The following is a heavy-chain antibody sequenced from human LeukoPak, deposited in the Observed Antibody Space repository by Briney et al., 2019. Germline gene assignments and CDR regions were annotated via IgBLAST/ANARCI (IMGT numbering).Heavy chain of an antibody. D-gene: IGHD6-13*01. CDR2: ISGSGGST. CDR3: AKDRRVELSGYSSSWYFDY. CDR1: GFTFSSYA. V-gene: IGHV3-23*01. J-gene: IGHJ4*02. Sequence: GGSLRLSCAASGFTFSSYAMSWVRQAPGKGLEGVSAISGSGGSTYYADSVKGRFTISRDNSKNTLYLQMNSLRAEDTAVYYCAKDRRVELSGYSSSWYFDYWGQGTLVTVSS.